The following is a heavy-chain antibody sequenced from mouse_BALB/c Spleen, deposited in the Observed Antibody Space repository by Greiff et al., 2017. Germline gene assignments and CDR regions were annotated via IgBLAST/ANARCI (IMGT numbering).Heavy chain of an antibody. CDR3: ARVYGNWGDAMDY. CDR2: IWGDGST. Sequence: VKLMESGPGLVAPSQSLSITCTVSGFSLTGYGVNWVRQPPGKGLEWLGMIWGDGSTDYNSALKSRLSISKDNSKSQVFLKMNSLQTDDTARYYCARVYGNWGDAMDYWGQGTSVTVSS. J-gene: IGHJ4*01. CDR1: GFSLTGYG. D-gene: IGHD2-1*01. V-gene: IGHV2-6-7*01.